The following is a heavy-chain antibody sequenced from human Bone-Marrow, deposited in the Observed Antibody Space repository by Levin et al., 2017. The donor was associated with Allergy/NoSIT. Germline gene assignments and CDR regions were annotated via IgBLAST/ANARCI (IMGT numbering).Heavy chain of an antibody. J-gene: IGHJ6*02. D-gene: IGHD5-24*01. Sequence: GESLKISCTASGFTFSNYAMNWVRQVPGKGLECVAAISGSAGSTYYADSVEGRFTISRDNSKKTMYLQMNSLRAEDTAVYYCAKVPEMWLPTLHGMDVWGQGTTVTVSS. V-gene: IGHV3-23*01. CDR3: AKVPEMWLPTLHGMDV. CDR1: GFTFSNYA. CDR2: ISGSAGST.